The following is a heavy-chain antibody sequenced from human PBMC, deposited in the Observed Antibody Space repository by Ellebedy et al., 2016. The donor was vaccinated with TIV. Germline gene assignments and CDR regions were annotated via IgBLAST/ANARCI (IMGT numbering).Heavy chain of an antibody. CDR1: GYSFTSYA. V-gene: IGHV1-18*01. D-gene: IGHD3-22*01. J-gene: IGHJ5*02. Sequence: ASVKVSCKASGYSFTSYAIGWVRQAPGQGLEWMGWISAYTGITNYEQKFQGRVTLTTDTSTSTAFMELSSLRSEDTAIYYCARDEVHSDSSGASNWFDPWGQGTLVTVSS. CDR3: ARDEVHSDSSGASNWFDP. CDR2: ISAYTGIT.